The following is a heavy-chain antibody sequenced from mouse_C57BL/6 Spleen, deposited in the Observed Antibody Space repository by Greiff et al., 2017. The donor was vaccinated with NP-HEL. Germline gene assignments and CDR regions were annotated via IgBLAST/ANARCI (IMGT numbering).Heavy chain of an antibody. CDR1: GYTFTSYW. D-gene: IGHD2-4*01. Sequence: QVQLQQPGTELVKPGASVKLSCKASGYTFTSYWMHWVKQRPGQGLEWIGNINPSNGGTNYNEKFKSKATLTVDKSSSTAYMQLSSLTSEDSAVYYCARGGYYDYAFYAMDYWGQGTSVTVSS. J-gene: IGHJ4*01. CDR2: INPSNGGT. V-gene: IGHV1-53*01. CDR3: ARGGYYDYAFYAMDY.